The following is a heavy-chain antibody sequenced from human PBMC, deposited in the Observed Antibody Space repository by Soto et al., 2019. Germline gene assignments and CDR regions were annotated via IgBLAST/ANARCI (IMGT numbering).Heavy chain of an antibody. D-gene: IGHD6-13*01. J-gene: IGHJ4*02. CDR2: INAGNGNT. Sequence: ASVKVSCKASGYTFTSYAMHWVRQAPGQRLEWMGWINAGNGNTKYSQKFQGRVTITRDTSASTAYMELSSLRSEDTAVYYCAREESSSWPPSTFPHYFDYWGQGTLVTVSS. CDR3: AREESSSWPPSTFPHYFDY. V-gene: IGHV1-3*01. CDR1: GYTFTSYA.